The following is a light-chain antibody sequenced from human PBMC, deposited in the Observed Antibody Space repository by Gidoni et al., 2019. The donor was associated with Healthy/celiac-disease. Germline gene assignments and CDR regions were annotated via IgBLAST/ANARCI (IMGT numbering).Light chain of an antibody. V-gene: IGKV1-39*01. CDR1: QSISSY. CDR2: AAS. Sequence: IQMTQSPSSLSASVGDRVTITCRSSQSISSYLNWYQQTPGKAPKLLIYAASSLQSGVPSRFSGSGSGTDFTLTISRLQPEDFATYYCQQSYSTPCTFGQGTKVEIK. J-gene: IGKJ1*01. CDR3: QQSYSTPCT.